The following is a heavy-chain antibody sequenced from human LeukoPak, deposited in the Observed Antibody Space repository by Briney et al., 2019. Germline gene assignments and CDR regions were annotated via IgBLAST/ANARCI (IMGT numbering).Heavy chain of an antibody. CDR2: IIPIFGTA. Sequence: ASVKVSCTSSGGTFSIYAISWVRPAPGQGLEWMGGIIPIFGTANYAQKFQGRVTITADESTSTAYMELSSLRSEDTAVYYCARDTGMAWGQGTLVTVSS. V-gene: IGHV1-69*13. CDR3: ARDTGMA. CDR1: GGTFSIYA. J-gene: IGHJ5*02. D-gene: IGHD1-14*01.